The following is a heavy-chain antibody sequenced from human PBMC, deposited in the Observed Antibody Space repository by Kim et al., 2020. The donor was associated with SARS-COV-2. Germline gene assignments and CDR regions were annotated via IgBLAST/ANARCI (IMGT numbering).Heavy chain of an antibody. V-gene: IGHV3-23*01. Sequence: GGSLRLSCAASGFTFIRYGMHWVRQAPGKGLEWISDISAYGDATCYTDSVRGRFSISIDNSKNTVYLQMNNLRTEDTGIYYCARGDGIYVGHWGQGIQVTVSS. CDR1: GFTFIRYG. D-gene: IGHD2-2*01. J-gene: IGHJ5*02. CDR3: ARGDGIYVGH. CDR2: ISAYGDAT.